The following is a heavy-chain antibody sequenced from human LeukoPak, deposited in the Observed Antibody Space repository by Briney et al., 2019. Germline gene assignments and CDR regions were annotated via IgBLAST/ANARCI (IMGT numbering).Heavy chain of an antibody. Sequence: SETLSLTCVVSGGSISRNYWWSWVRQPPGQGLEWIGEIWRSGSTNYNPSLKSRVTISVDKSKNQFSLRLSSVSAADTAVYYCARAEYGDDFDYWGQGTLVTVSS. V-gene: IGHV4-4*02. CDR2: IWRSGST. CDR1: GGSISRNYW. J-gene: IGHJ4*02. CDR3: ARAEYGDDFDY. D-gene: IGHD4/OR15-4a*01.